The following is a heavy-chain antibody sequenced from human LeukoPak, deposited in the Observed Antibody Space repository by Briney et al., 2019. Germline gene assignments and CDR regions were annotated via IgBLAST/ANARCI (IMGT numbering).Heavy chain of an antibody. CDR2: IYYSGST. Sequence: PSETLSLTCTVSDGSISNYYWSWIRQPPGKGLEWIGDIYYSGSTTYNPSPKSRVTISVDTSKNQFSLKLSTVTAADTAVYYCGRAQVYYYGSRSYAHWGQRTQVTVSS. D-gene: IGHD3-10*01. CDR3: GRAQVYYYGSRSYAH. V-gene: IGHV4-59*12. CDR1: DGSISNYY. J-gene: IGHJ4*02.